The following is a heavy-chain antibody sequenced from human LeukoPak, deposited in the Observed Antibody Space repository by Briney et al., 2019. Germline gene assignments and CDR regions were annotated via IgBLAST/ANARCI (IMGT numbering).Heavy chain of an antibody. CDR2: VRAYNGNT. Sequence: GGSLRLSCSASGFTFTSCGISEVRQAAGQGRDWMGWVRAYNGNTNHAQKLQGRVTMNTDTTTSTASMELRSLRSDDTAVYYCARRGYDFWTPVDDAFDIWGQGTMVTVSS. J-gene: IGHJ3*02. CDR3: ARRGYDFWTPVDDAFDI. CDR1: GFTFTSCG. D-gene: IGHD3-3*01. V-gene: IGHV1-18*01.